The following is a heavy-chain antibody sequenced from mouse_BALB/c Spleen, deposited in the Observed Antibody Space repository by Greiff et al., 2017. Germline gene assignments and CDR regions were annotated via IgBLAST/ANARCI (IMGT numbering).Heavy chain of an antibody. CDR2: IWTGGGT. CDR1: GFSLTSYD. CDR3: VRHYGSSYSYWYFDV. V-gene: IGHV2-9-2*01. Sequence: VQLKESGPGLVAPSQSLSITCTVSGFSLTSYDISWIRQPPGKGLEWLGVIWTGGGTNYNSAFMSRLSISKDNSKSQVFLKMNSLQTDDTAIYYCVRHYGSSYSYWYFDVWGAGTTVTVSS. D-gene: IGHD1-1*01. J-gene: IGHJ1*01.